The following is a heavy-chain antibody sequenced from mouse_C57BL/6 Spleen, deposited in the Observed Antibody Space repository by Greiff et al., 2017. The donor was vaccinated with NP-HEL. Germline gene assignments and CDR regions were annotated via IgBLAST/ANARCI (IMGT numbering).Heavy chain of an antibody. CDR2: ISSGSSTI. CDR1: GFTFSDYG. J-gene: IGHJ2*01. Sequence: EVKLQESGGGLVKPGGSLKLSCAASGFTFSDYGMHWVRQAPEKGLEWVAYISSGSSTIYYADTVKGRFTISRDNAKNTLFLQMTSLRSEDTAMYYCAFYHLDYWGQGTTLTVSS. V-gene: IGHV5-17*01. CDR3: AFYHLDY. D-gene: IGHD2-1*01.